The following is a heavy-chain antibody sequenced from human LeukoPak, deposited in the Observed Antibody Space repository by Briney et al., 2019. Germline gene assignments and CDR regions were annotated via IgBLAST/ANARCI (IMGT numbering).Heavy chain of an antibody. Sequence: GESLKISCKGPGYSFTSYWIGWVRQMPGKGLEWMGIIYPGDSDTRYSPSFQGQVTISADKSISTAYLQWSSLKASDTAMYYCARSRIAIAATGGNGFDYWGQGTLVTVSS. CDR1: GYSFTSYW. CDR2: IYPGDSDT. J-gene: IGHJ4*02. CDR3: ARSRIAIAATGGNGFDY. D-gene: IGHD6-13*01. V-gene: IGHV5-51*01.